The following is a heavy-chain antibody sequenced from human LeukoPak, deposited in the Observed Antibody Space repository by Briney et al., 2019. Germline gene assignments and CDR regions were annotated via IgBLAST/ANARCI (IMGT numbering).Heavy chain of an antibody. Sequence: GGSLRLSCAASGFIFSDYYMSWVRQAPGKGLEWVSAISGSGGSTYYADSVKGRFTISRDNSKNTLYLQMNSLRAEDTAVYYCAKAHYDSSGYYSCLGYWGQGTLVTVSS. V-gene: IGHV3-23*01. CDR1: GFIFSDYY. J-gene: IGHJ4*02. CDR3: AKAHYDSSGYYSCLGY. D-gene: IGHD3-22*01. CDR2: ISGSGGST.